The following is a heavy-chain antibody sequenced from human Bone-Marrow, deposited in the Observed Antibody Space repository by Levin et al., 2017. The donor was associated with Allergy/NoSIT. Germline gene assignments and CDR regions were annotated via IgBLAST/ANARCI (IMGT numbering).Heavy chain of an antibody. D-gene: IGHD4-17*01. V-gene: IGHV3-48*02. CDR3: ARGIRGMFDGPHERTMTTVTYYYYYGMDV. CDR2: ISSSSSTI. J-gene: IGHJ6*02. CDR1: GFTFSSYS. Sequence: GGSLRLSCAASGFTFSSYSMNWVRQAPGKGLEWVSYISSSSSTIYYADSVKGRFTISRDNAKNSLYLQMNSLRDEDTAVYYCARGIRGMFDGPHERTMTTVTYYYYYGMDVWGQGTTVTVSS.